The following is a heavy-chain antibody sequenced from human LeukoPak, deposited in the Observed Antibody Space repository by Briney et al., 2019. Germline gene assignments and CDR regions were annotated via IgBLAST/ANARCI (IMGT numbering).Heavy chain of an antibody. D-gene: IGHD2-21*02. J-gene: IGHJ3*02. CDR2: IKQDGSEK. CDR3: ARAYCGGDCYSGDDAFDI. CDR1: GFTFSSYW. Sequence: GGSLRLSCAASGFTFSSYWMNWVRQAPGKGLEWVANIKQDGSEKYYVDSVKGRFTISRDNAKNSLYLQMNSLRAEDTAVYYCARAYCGGDCYSGDDAFDIWGQGTMVTVSS. V-gene: IGHV3-7*04.